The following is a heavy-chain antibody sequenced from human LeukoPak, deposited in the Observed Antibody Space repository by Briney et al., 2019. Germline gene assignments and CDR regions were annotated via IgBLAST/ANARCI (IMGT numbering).Heavy chain of an antibody. J-gene: IGHJ4*02. CDR1: GFTFSSYA. V-gene: IGHV3-30*04. CDR2: ISYDGSNK. CDR3: AREIRERYFDWLTGFY. Sequence: GGSLRLSCAASGFTFSSYAMHWVRQAPGKGLEWVAVISYDGSNKYHADSVKGRFTISRDNSKNTLYLQMNSLRAEDTAVYYCAREIRERYFDWLTGFYWGQGTLVTVSS. D-gene: IGHD3-9*01.